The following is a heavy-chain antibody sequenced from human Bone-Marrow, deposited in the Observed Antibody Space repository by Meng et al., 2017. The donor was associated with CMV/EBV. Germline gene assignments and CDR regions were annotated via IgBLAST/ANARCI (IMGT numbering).Heavy chain of an antibody. Sequence: SETLSLTCTVSGYSISTGYFWGWIRQSPGKGLEWIGIYDTGATYYNPSLKSRVAISVDTSERQFSLKVSAVTAADTAIYYCVRHIIVVPARGYGVDVWGQGTTVTGSS. J-gene: IGHJ6*01. CDR2: IYDTGAT. CDR1: GYSISTGYF. D-gene: IGHD2-2*01. CDR3: VRHIIVVPARGYGVDV. V-gene: IGHV4-38-2*02.